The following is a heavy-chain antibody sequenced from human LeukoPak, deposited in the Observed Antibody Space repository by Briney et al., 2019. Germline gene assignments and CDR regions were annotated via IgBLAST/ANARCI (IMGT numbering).Heavy chain of an antibody. J-gene: IGHJ4*02. V-gene: IGHV3-15*01. Sequence: GGSLRLSCAASGFTFTNAWMTWVRQAPGKGLEWVGRIKSKADGESTDYAAPVKGRFTISRDDLKSTLYLQMNSLRAEDTAVYYCAKALVRGVNKTTSRDYWGQGTLVTVSS. CDR2: IKSKADGEST. CDR1: GFTFTNAW. D-gene: IGHD3-10*01. CDR3: AKALVRGVNKTTSRDY.